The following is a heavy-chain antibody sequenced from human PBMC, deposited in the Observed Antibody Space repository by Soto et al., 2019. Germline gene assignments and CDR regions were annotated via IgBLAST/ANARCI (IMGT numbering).Heavy chain of an antibody. Sequence: SETLSLTCTVSGGSISSGDYYWSWIRQPPGKGLEWIGYIYYSGSTYYNPSLKSRVTISVDTSKNQFSLKLSSVTAADTAVYYCAWSFGWGGDPRNWFAPWARGTLVTVSS. CDR3: AWSFGWGGDPRNWFAP. CDR2: IYYSGST. D-gene: IGHD3-16*02. J-gene: IGHJ5*02. V-gene: IGHV4-30-4*02. CDR1: GGSISSGDYY.